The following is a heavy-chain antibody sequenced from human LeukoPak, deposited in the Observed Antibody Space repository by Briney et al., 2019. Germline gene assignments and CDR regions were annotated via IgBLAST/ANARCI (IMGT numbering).Heavy chain of an antibody. CDR2: IKQDGSEK. Sequence: GGSLRLSCAASGFTFSSYAMSCVRQAPGEGREWVANIKQDGSEKYYVDSVKGRFTISRDNAKNSLYLQMNSLRAEDTAVYYCARTFGVVVVPAATFDYWGQGTLVTVSS. J-gene: IGHJ4*02. V-gene: IGHV3-7*01. D-gene: IGHD2-2*01. CDR1: GFTFSSYA. CDR3: ARTFGVVVVPAATFDY.